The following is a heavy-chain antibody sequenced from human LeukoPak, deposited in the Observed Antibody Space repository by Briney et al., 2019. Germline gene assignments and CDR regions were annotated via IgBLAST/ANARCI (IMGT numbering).Heavy chain of an antibody. CDR3: TRDIMIVVQHRDAFDHFDI. J-gene: IGHJ3*02. V-gene: IGHV3-7*01. CDR2: IKQDGSEK. Sequence: QTGGSLRLSCAASGFTFSSYWMSWVRQAPGKGLEWVANIKQDGSEKYYEDSVKGRFTISRDNAKNSLYLQMNSLRAEDTAVYFCTRDIMIVVQHRDAFDHFDIWGQGTMVTVSS. D-gene: IGHD3-22*01. CDR1: GFTFSSYW.